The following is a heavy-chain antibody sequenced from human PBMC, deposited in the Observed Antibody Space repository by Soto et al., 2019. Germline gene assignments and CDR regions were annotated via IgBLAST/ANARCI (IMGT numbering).Heavy chain of an antibody. CDR2: INHSGST. D-gene: IGHD3-10*01. V-gene: IGHV4-34*01. CDR3: VRGRDVLLCFGEFYPHNWFDP. Sequence: SETLSLTCAVYGGSFSGSYWSWIRQPPGKGLEWIGEINHSGSTNYNPSLKSRVTISVDTSKNQFSLKLSSVTSADTAVYYCVRGRDVLLCFGEFYPHNWFDPWG. CDR1: GGSFSGSY. J-gene: IGHJ5*02.